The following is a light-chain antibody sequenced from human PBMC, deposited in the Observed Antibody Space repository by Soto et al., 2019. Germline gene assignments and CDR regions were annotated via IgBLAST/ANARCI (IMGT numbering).Light chain of an antibody. Sequence: NFMLTQPHSVSGSPGKTVIISCTRSSGSIGSNYVQWYQQRPGSAPTTVIYEDNHRPSGVPDRFSGSKSGNTASLTVSGLQAEDEADYYCSSYAGSIVFGGGTQLTVL. CDR1: SGSIGSNY. CDR3: SSYAGSIV. CDR2: EDN. J-gene: IGLJ2*01. V-gene: IGLV6-57*03.